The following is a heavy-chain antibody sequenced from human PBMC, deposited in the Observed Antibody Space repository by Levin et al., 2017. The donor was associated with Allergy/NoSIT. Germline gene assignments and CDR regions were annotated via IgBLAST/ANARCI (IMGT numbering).Heavy chain of an antibody. D-gene: IGHD6-13*01. CDR3: RPMPPIAAAGLPDY. CDR1: GFTFSSYA. CDR2: ISSNGGST. J-gene: IGHJ4*02. Sequence: GGSLRLSCSASGFTFSSYAMHWVRQAPGKGLEYVSAISSNGGSTYYADSVKGRFTISRDNSKNTLYLQMSSLRAEDTAVYYCRPMPPIAAAGLPDYWGQGTLVTVSS. V-gene: IGHV3-64D*06.